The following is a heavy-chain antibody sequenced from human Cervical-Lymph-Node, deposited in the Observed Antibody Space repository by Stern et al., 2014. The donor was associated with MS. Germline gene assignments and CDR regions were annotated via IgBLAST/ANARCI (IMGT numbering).Heavy chain of an antibody. D-gene: IGHD6-13*01. CDR3: AKPQQQLAFDY. CDR2: ISHDGTYK. V-gene: IGHV3-30*18. J-gene: IGHJ4*02. CDR1: GFSFSAYG. Sequence: EQLVESGGGVVQPGRSLRLSCAVSGFSFSAYGMHWVRQAPGKGLECVASISHDGTYKSYADSVKGRFTISRDNSRNTLYLQMNSLRPEDTAVYYCAKPQQQLAFDYWGQGTLVTVSS.